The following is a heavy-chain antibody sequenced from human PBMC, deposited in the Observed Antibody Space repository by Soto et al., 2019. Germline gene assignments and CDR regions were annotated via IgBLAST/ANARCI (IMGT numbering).Heavy chain of an antibody. CDR3: ARASSRWSFDL. CDR2: IYHTGTS. V-gene: IGHV4-4*02. J-gene: IGHJ2*01. CDR1: SGSISSINW. D-gene: IGHD3-3*01. Sequence: QVQLQESGPGLVKPSGTLSLTCTVSSGSISSINWWSWIRQPPGKGLEWIGEIYHTGTSNYNPSLRSRATMSVDKSRNQMSLTLTPVTAADTAVYFCARASSRWSFDLWGRGTLVAVSS.